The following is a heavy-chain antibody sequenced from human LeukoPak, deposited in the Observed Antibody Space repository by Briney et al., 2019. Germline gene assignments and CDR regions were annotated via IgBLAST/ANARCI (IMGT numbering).Heavy chain of an antibody. D-gene: IGHD1-26*01. J-gene: IGHJ4*02. V-gene: IGHV1-2*04. CDR2: INPNSGGT. CDR1: GYTFTDYY. CDR3: ARDHEGATGY. Sequence: GASVKVSCKASGYTFTDYYMHWVQQAPGQGLEWMGWINPNSGGTNYAQKFQGWVTMTRDTSISTAYMELSRLRSDDTAVYYCARDHEGATGYWGQGTLVTVSS.